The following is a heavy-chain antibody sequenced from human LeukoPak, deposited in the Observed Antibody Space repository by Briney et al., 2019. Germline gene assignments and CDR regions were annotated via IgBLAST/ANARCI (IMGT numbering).Heavy chain of an antibody. CDR1: GGSISSYY. CDR2: IYYSGST. D-gene: IGHD6-13*01. CDR3: VGEGADSSSWYDSGSLVY. V-gene: IGHV4-59*01. Sequence: SETLSLTCTVSGGSISSYYWSWIRQPPGKGLEWIGYIYYSGSTNYNPSLKSRVTISVDTSKNQFSLKLSSVTAADTAVYYCVGEGADSSSWYDSGSLVYWGQGTLVTVSS. J-gene: IGHJ4*02.